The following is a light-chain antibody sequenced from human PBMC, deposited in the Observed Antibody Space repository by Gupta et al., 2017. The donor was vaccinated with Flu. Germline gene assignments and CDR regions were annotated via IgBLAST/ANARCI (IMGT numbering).Light chain of an antibody. CDR3: MQYLQILT. V-gene: IGKV2-28*01. J-gene: IGKJ4*01. CDR1: QSLLHSNGYNA. Sequence: PVTPGEPASISCRSTQSLLHSNGYNALDWNLQKPGQSPLLLIYLSSKRASGVPDRFSGSGSGTDFTLKSSRVEAEDVGFYYCMQYLQILTFGGGTKVEI. CDR2: LSS.